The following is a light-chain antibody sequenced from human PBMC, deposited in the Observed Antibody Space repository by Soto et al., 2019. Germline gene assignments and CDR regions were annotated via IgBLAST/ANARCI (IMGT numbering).Light chain of an antibody. V-gene: IGLV2-8*01. Sequence: QSVLTQPPSASGFPGQSVTISCTGTSSDVGDYDYVSWYQQHPGKAPKLVIYEVTKRPSGVPDRVSASKSGNTASLTVSGLRAEDEADYYCSSYTGSNNFVFGSGTKLTVL. CDR2: EVT. J-gene: IGLJ1*01. CDR1: SSDVGDYDY. CDR3: SSYTGSNNFV.